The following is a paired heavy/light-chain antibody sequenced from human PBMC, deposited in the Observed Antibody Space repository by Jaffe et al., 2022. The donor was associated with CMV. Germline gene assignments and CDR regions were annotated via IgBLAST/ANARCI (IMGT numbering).Heavy chain of an antibody. V-gene: IGHV3-48*03. CDR3: ARGWFDS. CDR2: ISSSGNII. CDR1: GFTFSTYE. Sequence: EVQLVESGGGWAQPGGSLRLSCEASGFTFSTYEMNWVRQAPGKGLEWVSYISSSGNIIYYADSVKGRFTISRDNANNALYLQMNSLRVDDTALYYCARGWFDSWGQGTLVTVSS. J-gene: IGHJ5*01.
Light chain of an antibody. Sequence: QSVLIQPPSASGTPGQRVTISCSGSSSNVGNKDVYWYQHLPGTAPKVLIQRNNQRPSGVPDRFSGSKSGTSASLAISGLRSEDEADYYCAAWDDNLRGRVFGGGTKLTVL. CDR3: AAWDDNLRGRV. CDR1: SSNVGNKD. J-gene: IGLJ2*01. CDR2: RNN. V-gene: IGLV1-47*01.